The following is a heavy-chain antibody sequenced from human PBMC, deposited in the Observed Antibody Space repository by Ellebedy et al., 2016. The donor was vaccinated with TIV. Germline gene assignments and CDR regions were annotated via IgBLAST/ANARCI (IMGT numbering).Heavy chain of an antibody. V-gene: IGHV4-39*02. CDR2: IYYSGST. CDR1: GGSISSSGYY. Sequence: SETLSLXXTVSGGSISSSGYYWGWLRQPLGKGLEWIASIYYSGSTYYRPSLKSRVTISADTSRNHFSLKLSSVTAADTAVYYCARRADHNTFDYWGQGTLVTVSS. CDR3: ARRADHNTFDY. J-gene: IGHJ4*02. D-gene: IGHD1-14*01.